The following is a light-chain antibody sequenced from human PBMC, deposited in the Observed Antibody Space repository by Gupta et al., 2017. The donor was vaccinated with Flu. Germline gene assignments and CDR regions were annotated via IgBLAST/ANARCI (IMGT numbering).Light chain of an antibody. Sequence: SYELTQPPSVSVSPGQTASITCSGANLGEKFTAWYQQKSGQSPVLVIYQDTERPSGVPERFSGLNSGRTATLXVXGTQAMXEDVYFCQAWDSNTVVFGGGTKLTVL. J-gene: IGLJ2*01. V-gene: IGLV3-1*01. CDR3: QAWDSNTVV. CDR1: NLGEKF. CDR2: QDT.